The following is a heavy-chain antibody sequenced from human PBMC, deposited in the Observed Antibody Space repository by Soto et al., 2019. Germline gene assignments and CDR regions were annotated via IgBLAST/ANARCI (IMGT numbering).Heavy chain of an antibody. CDR3: ARGEQQSYYYYGMDV. CDR1: GYTFTGYY. V-gene: IGHV1-2*04. CDR2: INPNNGGT. J-gene: IGHJ6*02. Sequence: GASVKVSCKASGYTFTGYYMHWVRQAPGQGLEWMGWINPNNGGTNYAQKFQGWVTMTRDTSISTAYMELSRLRSDDTAVYYCARGEQQSYYYYGMDVWGQGTTVTVSS. D-gene: IGHD6-13*01.